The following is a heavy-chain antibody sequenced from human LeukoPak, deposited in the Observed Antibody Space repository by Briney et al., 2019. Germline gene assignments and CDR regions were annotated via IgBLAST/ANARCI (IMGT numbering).Heavy chain of an antibody. Sequence: GGSLRLSCAASGFAVSSYAMTWVRQAPGQGLEWVSAVSASGGSTYYADSVKGRFTISRDNSRNTLYLQMNGLRAEDTAVYYCAKWLEGGRPDFDSWGQGTLVTVSS. D-gene: IGHD2-15*01. J-gene: IGHJ4*02. CDR1: GFAVSSYA. CDR2: VSASGGST. V-gene: IGHV3-23*01. CDR3: AKWLEGGRPDFDS.